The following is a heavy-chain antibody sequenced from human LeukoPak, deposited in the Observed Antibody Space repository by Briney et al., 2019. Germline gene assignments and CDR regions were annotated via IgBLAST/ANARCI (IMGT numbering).Heavy chain of an antibody. CDR1: GYSISSGYF. CDR2: IHHDGIT. Sequence: PSETLSLTCSISGYSISSGYFWGWIRQPPGKGLEWIGNIHHDGITNYNPSLKSRVTMSVDTSKNQFSLKLSSVTAADTAVYYCARGGYYDSSGYSDWGQGTLVTVSS. CDR3: ARGGYYDSSGYSD. D-gene: IGHD3-22*01. V-gene: IGHV4-38-2*02. J-gene: IGHJ4*02.